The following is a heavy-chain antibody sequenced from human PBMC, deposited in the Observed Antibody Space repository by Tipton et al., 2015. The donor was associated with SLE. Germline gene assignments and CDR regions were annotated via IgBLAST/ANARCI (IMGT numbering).Heavy chain of an antibody. V-gene: IGHV4-31*03. CDR1: SGSISSAGYY. CDR3: ASGILTGNAAFDI. D-gene: IGHD3-9*01. CDR2: VYSGGTT. J-gene: IGHJ3*02. Sequence: TLSLTCTVSSGSISSAGYYWSWIRQHPGKGLEWIGYVYSGGTTYYNPSLKGRLTISVDTSKNQFSLKLSSVTAADTAVYHCASGILTGNAAFDIWGPGTMVTVSS.